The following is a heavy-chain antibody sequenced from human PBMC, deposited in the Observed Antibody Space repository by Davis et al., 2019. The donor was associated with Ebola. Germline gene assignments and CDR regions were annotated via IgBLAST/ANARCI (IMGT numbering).Heavy chain of an antibody. Sequence: GGSLRLSCAASGFIFSSYAMSWVRQAPGKGLEWVSGISGSGDSTYYADSVRGRFTVSRDKSKNTLYLQMNSLRAEDTAVYYCAKLFGSSAWYYFDYWGQGTLVAVSS. D-gene: IGHD6-19*01. CDR1: GFIFSSYA. CDR2: ISGSGDST. J-gene: IGHJ4*02. CDR3: AKLFGSSAWYYFDY. V-gene: IGHV3-23*01.